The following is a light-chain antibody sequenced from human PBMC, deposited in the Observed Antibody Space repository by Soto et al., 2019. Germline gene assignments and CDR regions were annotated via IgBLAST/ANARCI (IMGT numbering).Light chain of an antibody. V-gene: IGKV4-1*01. CDR3: QYRGT. J-gene: IGKJ3*01. Sequence: DIVLTQSPHSLSVSLGERATINCKSSQSVVFGSNNKNSLAWYQQRPGQAPKLLIYWASTRASGVPDRFSGSGSGTDFTLTISNLPAEDVAVYYCQYRGTFGPGTKVDI. CDR1: QSVVFGSNNKNS. CDR2: WAS.